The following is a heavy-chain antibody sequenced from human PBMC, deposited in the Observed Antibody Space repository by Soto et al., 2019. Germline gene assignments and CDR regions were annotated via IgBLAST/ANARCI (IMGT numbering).Heavy chain of an antibody. CDR2: ISWDGGST. J-gene: IGHJ3*02. CDR1: GFTFDDYT. V-gene: IGHV3-43*01. CDR3: AKDMGPVGSSWYGWGHDAFDI. D-gene: IGHD6-13*01. Sequence: GGSLRLSCAASGFTFDDYTMHWVRQAPGKGLEWVSLISWDGGSTYYADSVKGRFTISRDNSKNSLYLQMNSLRTEDTALYYFAKDMGPVGSSWYGWGHDAFDIWGQGTMVTVSS.